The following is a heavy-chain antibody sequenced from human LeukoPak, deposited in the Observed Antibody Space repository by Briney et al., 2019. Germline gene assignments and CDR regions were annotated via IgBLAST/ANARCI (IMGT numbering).Heavy chain of an antibody. J-gene: IGHJ1*01. D-gene: IGHD4-17*01. CDR1: GFTFSDYA. Sequence: GESLKISCTASGFTFSDYAMSWVRQAPGKGLEWVGFIRSKVYGGTEKAASVKDRFIISRDDSKSIVYLQMNNLKTEDTAVYYCSRGAVNDYGDGQYFQYWGQGSLVTVSS. V-gene: IGHV3-49*04. CDR3: SRGAVNDYGDGQYFQY. CDR2: IRSKVYGGT.